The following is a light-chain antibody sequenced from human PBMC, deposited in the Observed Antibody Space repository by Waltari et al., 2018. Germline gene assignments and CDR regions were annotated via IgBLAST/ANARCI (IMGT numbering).Light chain of an antibody. J-gene: IGLJ3*02. CDR1: SSDVGSYIL. CDR2: EGY. CDR3: CSYANNRPRV. V-gene: IGLV2-23*01. Sequence: QPASVSGSPGQSITISCTGTSSDVGSYILVSWYQQHPGKAPKLIIYEGYKRPSGVSDRFSGSKSGDTASLTISGVQAEDEADYYCCSYANNRPRVFGGGTKLTVL.